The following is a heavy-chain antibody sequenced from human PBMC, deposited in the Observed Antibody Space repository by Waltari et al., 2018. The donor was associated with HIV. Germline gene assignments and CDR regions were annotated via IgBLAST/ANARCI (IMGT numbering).Heavy chain of an antibody. J-gene: IGHJ3*02. CDR3: AKEGVGATLGAFDI. Sequence: QVQLVESGGGVVQPGGSLRLSCAASGFTFSNYDMNWVRQAPGKGRGWVAFIRYDGSNKYYADSVKGRFTISRDNSKNTLYLQMNSLRAEDTALYYCAKEGVGATLGAFDIWGQGTMVTVSS. V-gene: IGHV3-30*02. CDR2: IRYDGSNK. CDR1: GFTFSNYD. D-gene: IGHD1-26*01.